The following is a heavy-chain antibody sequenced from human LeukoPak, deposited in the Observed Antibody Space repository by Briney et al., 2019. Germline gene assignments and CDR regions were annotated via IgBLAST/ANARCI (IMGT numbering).Heavy chain of an antibody. CDR1: GGSVLGYY. CDR3: ARTRPTSYYYGSGPPLEPFAY. D-gene: IGHD3-10*01. CDR2: IYYSGST. V-gene: IGHV4-59*08. Sequence: SEALSLTCTVSGGSVLGYYWSWIRQPPGKGLECIGYIYYSGSTNYNPSLKSRVTISVDTSKNQFSLRLSSVTAADTAFYYCARTRPTSYYYGSGPPLEPFAYWGQGTLVTVSS. J-gene: IGHJ4*02.